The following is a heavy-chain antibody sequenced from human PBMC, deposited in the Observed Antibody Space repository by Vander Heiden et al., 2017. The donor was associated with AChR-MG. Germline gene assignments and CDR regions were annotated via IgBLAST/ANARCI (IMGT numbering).Heavy chain of an antibody. D-gene: IGHD6-13*01. V-gene: IGHV2-5*04. CDR3: VYSARQLGNWYFDL. CDR1: GFSLPTSAVG. Sequence: QITLKESGPSLVKPTQTLTLTCTFSGFSLPTSAVGVGWIRQPPGKALEWLGVTYWDDTKRYSPSLRSRLTITQDTSENQVVLTMTNMAPEDTGTYYCVYSARQLGNWYFDLWGRGTLVTVSS. CDR2: TYWDDTK. J-gene: IGHJ2*01.